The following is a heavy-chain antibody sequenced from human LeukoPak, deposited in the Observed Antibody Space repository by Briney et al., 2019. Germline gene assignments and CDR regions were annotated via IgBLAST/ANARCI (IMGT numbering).Heavy chain of an antibody. V-gene: IGHV4-34*01. CDR3: ARGRRTGTFRY. Sequence: PSETLSLTCAVYGGSFSGYYWSWIRQPPGKGLEWIGEINHSGSTNYNPSLKSRVTISVDTSKNQFSLKLSSVTAADTAVYYCARGRRTGTFRYWGQGTLVTVSS. CDR2: INHSGST. J-gene: IGHJ4*02. D-gene: IGHD1-1*01. CDR1: GGSFSGYY.